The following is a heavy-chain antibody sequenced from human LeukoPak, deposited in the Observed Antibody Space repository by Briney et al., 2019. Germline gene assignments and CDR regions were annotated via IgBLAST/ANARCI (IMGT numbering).Heavy chain of an antibody. CDR3: ARHSGGHSGFNEDYHYYYGMDV. D-gene: IGHD5-12*01. CDR1: GGSISSGDYY. CDR2: MYYSGST. V-gene: IGHV4-30-4*01. Sequence: SETLSLTCTVSGGSISSGDYYWSWIRQPPGKGLEWIAYMYYSGSTYYNPSLKSRVTMSADTSKSQVSLKLSSVTAADTAVYYCARHSGGHSGFNEDYHYYYGMDVWGQGTTVTVSS. J-gene: IGHJ6*02.